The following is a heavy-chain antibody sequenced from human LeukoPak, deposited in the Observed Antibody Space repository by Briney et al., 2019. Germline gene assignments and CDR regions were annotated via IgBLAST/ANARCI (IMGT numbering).Heavy chain of an antibody. J-gene: IGHJ3*02. V-gene: IGHV3-13*01. Sequence: PGGSLRLSCAASGFTFSSYDMHWVRQATGKGLEWVSAIGTAGDTYYPGSVKGRFTISRENAKNSLYLQMNSLRAGDTAVYYCARGRTWDAFDIWGQGTMVTVSS. CDR1: GFTFSSYD. CDR2: IGTAGDT. CDR3: ARGRTWDAFDI.